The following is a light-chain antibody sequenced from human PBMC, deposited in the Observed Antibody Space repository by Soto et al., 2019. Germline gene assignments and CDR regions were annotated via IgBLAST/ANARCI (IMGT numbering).Light chain of an antibody. CDR3: QQYNSYWT. J-gene: IGKJ1*01. Sequence: DIQMTQSPSTLSASGGDRVTITCRASQSISSWLAWYQQKPGKAPNLLIYKASSLESGVPSRFSGSGSGTEFTLTISSLQPDDFAAYYCQQYNSYWTFGQGTKVDIK. CDR1: QSISSW. CDR2: KAS. V-gene: IGKV1-5*03.